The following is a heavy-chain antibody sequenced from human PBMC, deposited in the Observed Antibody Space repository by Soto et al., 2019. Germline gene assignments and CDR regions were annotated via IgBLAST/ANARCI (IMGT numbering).Heavy chain of an antibody. CDR1: GYTFTTYL. CDR2: INPSGGRT. D-gene: IGHD2-21*01. J-gene: IGHJ3*02. V-gene: IGHV1-46*03. CDR3: AREEFQVMHAFDI. Sequence: ASVKVSCKASGYTFTTYLMHWVRQAPGQGLEWMGIINPSGGRTNYAQMFQGRVTVTRDTSTSTVFMELSSLTSQDTAVYYCAREEFQVMHAFDIWGQGTMVTVSS.